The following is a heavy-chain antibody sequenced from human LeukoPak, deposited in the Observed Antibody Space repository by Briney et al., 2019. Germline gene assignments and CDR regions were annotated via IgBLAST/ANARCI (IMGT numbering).Heavy chain of an antibody. J-gene: IGHJ4*02. V-gene: IGHV3-9*01. Sequence: GGSLRLSCAASGFTFDDYAMHWVRQAPGKGLEWVSGISWNSGSIGYADSVKGRFTISRDNAKNSLYLQMNSLRAEDTALYYCAKSPSWIQLCDYWGQGTLVTVSS. CDR1: GFTFDDYA. D-gene: IGHD5-18*01. CDR2: ISWNSGSI. CDR3: AKSPSWIQLCDY.